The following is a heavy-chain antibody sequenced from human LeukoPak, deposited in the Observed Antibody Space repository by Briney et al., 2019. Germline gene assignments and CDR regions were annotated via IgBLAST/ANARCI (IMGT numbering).Heavy chain of an antibody. J-gene: IGHJ1*01. CDR3: ARVGITIFGVGPEYFQH. Sequence: PSETLSLTCTVSGXSISSHYWSWIRQPPGKGQEWIGYIYYTGSTNYNPSLKSRVTISVDTSKNQFSLKLTSVTAADTAVYYCARVGITIFGVGPEYFQHWGQGNLVTVSS. D-gene: IGHD3-3*01. CDR1: GXSISSHY. CDR2: IYYTGST. V-gene: IGHV4-59*11.